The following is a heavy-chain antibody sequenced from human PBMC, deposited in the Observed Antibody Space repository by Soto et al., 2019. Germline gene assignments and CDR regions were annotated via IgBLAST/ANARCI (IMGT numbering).Heavy chain of an antibody. D-gene: IGHD5-12*01. CDR3: ARGYRGYSAYDVP. Sequence: ASVKVSCKASGYTFTSYDINWVRQATGQGLEWMGWMNPNSGNTGYARKFQGRVTMTRDTSISTAYMELSSLTSEDTAVYYCARGYRGYSAYDVPWGQGTLVTVSS. CDR2: MNPNSGNT. CDR1: GYTFTSYD. J-gene: IGHJ5*02. V-gene: IGHV1-8*01.